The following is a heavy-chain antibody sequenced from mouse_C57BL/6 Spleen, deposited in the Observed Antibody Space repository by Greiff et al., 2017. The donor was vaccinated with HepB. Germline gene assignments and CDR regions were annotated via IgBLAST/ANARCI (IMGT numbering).Heavy chain of an antibody. CDR2: IDPENGDT. J-gene: IGHJ3*01. CDR3: TTYSNYFAY. Sequence: EVQLQQSGAELVRPGASVKLSCTASGFNIKDDYMHWVKQRPEQGLEWIGWIDPENGDTEYASKFQGKATITADTSSNTAYLQLSSLTSEDTAVYYCTTYSNYFAYWGQGTLVTVSA. V-gene: IGHV14-4*01. CDR1: GFNIKDDY. D-gene: IGHD2-5*01.